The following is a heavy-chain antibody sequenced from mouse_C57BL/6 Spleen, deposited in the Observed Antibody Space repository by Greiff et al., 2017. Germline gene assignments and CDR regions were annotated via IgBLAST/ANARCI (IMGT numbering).Heavy chain of an antibody. Sequence: EVQLQQSGPELVKPGASVKIPCKASGYTFTDYNMDWVKQSHGKSLEWIGDINPNNGGTIYNQKFKGKATLTVDKSSSTAYMELRSLTSEDTAVYYWARHDDYDAMDYWGQGTSVTVSS. CDR3: ARHDDYDAMDY. CDR1: GYTFTDYN. V-gene: IGHV1-18*01. J-gene: IGHJ4*01. CDR2: INPNNGGT. D-gene: IGHD2-3*01.